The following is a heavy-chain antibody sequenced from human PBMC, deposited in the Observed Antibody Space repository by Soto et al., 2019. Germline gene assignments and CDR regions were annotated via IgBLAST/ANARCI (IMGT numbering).Heavy chain of an antibody. CDR2: INAGNGNT. CDR1: GYTFTTSP. D-gene: IGHD3-3*01. J-gene: IGHJ6*02. Sequence: QVQLVQSGPEEKKPGASVKVSCKASGYTFTTSPIYWVRQAPGQRLEWMGLINAGNGNTKYSQNFQGRFTMSRDISARTSYIELNSLRSEGTAVSYLATGMEAYNYAMEVWGQGAPVTV. CDR3: ATGMEAYNYAMEV. V-gene: IGHV1-3*05.